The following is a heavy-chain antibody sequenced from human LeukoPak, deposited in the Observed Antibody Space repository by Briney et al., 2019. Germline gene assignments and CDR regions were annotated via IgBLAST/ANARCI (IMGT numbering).Heavy chain of an antibody. Sequence: GGSLRLSCSASGFTFSSYAMHWVRQAPGKGLEWVSGISGSGGRIYYADSVKGRFTISRDNSKNTLYLQMNSLRVEDTAIYYCAKQTTVTSPLDYWGQGTLVTVSS. D-gene: IGHD4-17*01. CDR2: ISGSGGRI. V-gene: IGHV3-23*01. CDR1: GFTFSSYA. CDR3: AKQTTVTSPLDY. J-gene: IGHJ4*02.